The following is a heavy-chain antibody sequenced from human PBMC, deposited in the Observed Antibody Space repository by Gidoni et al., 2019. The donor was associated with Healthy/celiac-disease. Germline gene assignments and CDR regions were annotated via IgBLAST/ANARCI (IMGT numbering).Heavy chain of an antibody. J-gene: IGHJ3*02. CDR3: ARRGYPRAFDI. CDR1: GGSFSGYS. Sequence: QVQLQQWGAGLLNPSETLSLTCAVYGGSFSGYSWSWIRQPPGKGLEWIGEINHSGSTNYNPSLKSRVTISVDTSKNQFSLKLSSVTAADTAVYYCARRGYPRAFDIWGQGTMVTVSS. V-gene: IGHV4-34*01. CDR2: INHSGST. D-gene: IGHD5-12*01.